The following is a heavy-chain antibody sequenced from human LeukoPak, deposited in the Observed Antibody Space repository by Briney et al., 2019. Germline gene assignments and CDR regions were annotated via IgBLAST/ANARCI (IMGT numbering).Heavy chain of an antibody. CDR1: GFTFSSYA. CDR3: AKSVRIVVVPAATPPLDY. Sequence: GGSLRLSCAASGFTFSSYAMSWVRQAPGKGLEWVSAISGSGGSTYYADSVKGRFTISRDNSKNTLYLQMNSLRAEDTAVYYCAKSVRIVVVPAATPPLDYWGQGTLVPVSS. V-gene: IGHV3-23*01. CDR2: ISGSGGST. J-gene: IGHJ4*02. D-gene: IGHD2-2*01.